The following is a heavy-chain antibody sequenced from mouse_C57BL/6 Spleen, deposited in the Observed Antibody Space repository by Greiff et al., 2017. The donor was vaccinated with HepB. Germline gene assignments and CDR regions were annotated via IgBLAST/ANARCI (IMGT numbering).Heavy chain of an antibody. CDR2: IDPSDSYT. Sequence: QVHLKQPGAELVRPGTSVKLSCKASGYTFTSYWMHWVKQRPGQGLEWIGVIDPSDSYTNYNQKFKGKATLTVDTSSSTAYMQLSSLASEDSAVYCCASPLYGSSPIDCWGQGTSVTVSS. CDR1: GYTFTSYW. J-gene: IGHJ4*01. D-gene: IGHD1-1*01. CDR3: ASPLYGSSPIDC. V-gene: IGHV1-59*01.